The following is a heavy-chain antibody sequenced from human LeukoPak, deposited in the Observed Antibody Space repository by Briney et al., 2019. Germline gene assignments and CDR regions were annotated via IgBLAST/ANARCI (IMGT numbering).Heavy chain of an antibody. V-gene: IGHV3-23*01. CDR3: AKNRHRFGSIAVAGTFDY. CDR1: GFTLSSYA. D-gene: IGHD6-19*01. Sequence: GGSLRLSCAASGFTLSSYAMSWVRQAPGKGLEWVSAISGSGGSTYYADSVKGRFTISRDNSKNTLYLQMNSLRAEDTAVYYCAKNRHRFGSIAVAGTFDYWGQGTLVTVSS. J-gene: IGHJ4*02. CDR2: ISGSGGST.